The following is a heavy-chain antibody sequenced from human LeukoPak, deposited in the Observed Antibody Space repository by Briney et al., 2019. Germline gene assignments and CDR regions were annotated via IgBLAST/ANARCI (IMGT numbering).Heavy chain of an antibody. CDR1: GFTFRSYG. V-gene: IGHV3-30*18. Sequence: GRSLRLSCAASGFTFRSYGMHWVRQAPGKGLEWVAVISYDGSNKYYADSVKGRFTISRDNSKNTLYLQMNSLRAEDTAVYYCVKDEVAYCGGDCYSHYWGQGTLVTVSS. D-gene: IGHD2-21*02. J-gene: IGHJ4*02. CDR3: VKDEVAYCGGDCYSHY. CDR2: ISYDGSNK.